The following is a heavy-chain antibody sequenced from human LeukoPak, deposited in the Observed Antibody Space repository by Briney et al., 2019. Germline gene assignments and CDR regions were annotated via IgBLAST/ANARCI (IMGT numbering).Heavy chain of an antibody. Sequence: KPSETLSLTCTVSGYSISSGYYWGWIRQPPGKGLEWIGTIYHSGNTYYNPSLASRVTISVDTSKNQFSLKLSSVTAADTGVYYCARELRRGSFDYWGQGTLVTVSS. V-gene: IGHV4-38-2*02. CDR3: ARELRRGSFDY. J-gene: IGHJ4*02. CDR1: GYSISSGYY. D-gene: IGHD3-16*01. CDR2: IYHSGNT.